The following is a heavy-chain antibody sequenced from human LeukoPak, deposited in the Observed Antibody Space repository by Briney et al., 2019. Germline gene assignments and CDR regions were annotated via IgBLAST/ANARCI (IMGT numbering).Heavy chain of an antibody. CDR3: ARWGSGYPTYYFDY. J-gene: IGHJ4*02. CDR1: GYTFTGYY. V-gene: IGHV1-2*02. D-gene: IGHD3-22*01. CDR2: INPNSGGT. Sequence: GASVKVSCKASGYTFTGYYMHWVRQAPGQGLEWMGWINPNSGGTNYAQKFQGRVTMTRDTSISTAYMELSRLRSDDTAVYYCARWGSGYPTYYFDYWGQGTLVTVSS.